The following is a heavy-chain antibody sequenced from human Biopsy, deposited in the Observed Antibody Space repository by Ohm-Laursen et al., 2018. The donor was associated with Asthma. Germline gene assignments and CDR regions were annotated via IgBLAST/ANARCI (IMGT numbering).Heavy chain of an antibody. D-gene: IGHD3-16*02. CDR2: ISYDGSNK. V-gene: IGHV3-30*03. J-gene: IGHJ4*02. CDR3: ARDLHPTNHLGELSEGFDY. Sequence: SLRLSCAASGFTFGDYCMSWVRQAPGKGLEWVAVISYDGSNKYYADSVKGRFTISRDNSKNTLYLQVNSLRAEDTAVYYCARDLHPTNHLGELSEGFDYWGQGTLVTVSS. CDR1: GFTFGDYC.